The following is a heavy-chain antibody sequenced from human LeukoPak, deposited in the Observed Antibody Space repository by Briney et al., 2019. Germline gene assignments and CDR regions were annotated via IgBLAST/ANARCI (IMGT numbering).Heavy chain of an antibody. D-gene: IGHD6-25*01. J-gene: IGHJ2*01. CDR2: IIPIFGTA. CDR1: GGTFSSYA. Sequence: VASVKVSCKASGGTFSSYAISWVRQAPGQGLEWMGGIIPIFGTANYAQKFQGRVTITADESTSTAYMELSSLRSEDTAVYYCARGTSSGLNWYFDLWGRGTLVTVSS. CDR3: ARGTSSGLNWYFDL. V-gene: IGHV1-69*01.